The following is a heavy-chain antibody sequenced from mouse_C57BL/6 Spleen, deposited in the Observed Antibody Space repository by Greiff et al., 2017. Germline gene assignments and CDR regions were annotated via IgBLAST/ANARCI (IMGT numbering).Heavy chain of an antibody. J-gene: IGHJ3*01. D-gene: IGHD6-1*01. V-gene: IGHV1-72*01. Sequence: VQLQQPGAELVKPGASVKLSCKASGYTFTSYGMRWVKQRAGRGLEWIGRIDPSSGGTKYNEKFKSKATLTVDKPSSTAYMQLSSLTSEDSAVYYDAREGAAPFAYWGQGTLVTVSA. CDR1: GYTFTSYG. CDR3: AREGAAPFAY. CDR2: IDPSSGGT.